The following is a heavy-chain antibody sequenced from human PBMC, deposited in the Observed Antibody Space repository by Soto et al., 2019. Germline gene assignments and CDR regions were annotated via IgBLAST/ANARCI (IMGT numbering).Heavy chain of an antibody. D-gene: IGHD1-7*01. CDR3: ARDNWNYVRWLWFDP. V-gene: IGHV1-18*01. J-gene: IGHJ5*02. CDR2: ISAYNGNT. Sequence: ASVKVSCKASGYTFTSYGICWVRQAPGQGLEWMGWISAYNGNTNYAQKLQGRVTMTTDTSTSTAYMELRSLRSDDTAVYYCARDNWNYVRWLWFDPWGQGTLVTVSS. CDR1: GYTFTSYG.